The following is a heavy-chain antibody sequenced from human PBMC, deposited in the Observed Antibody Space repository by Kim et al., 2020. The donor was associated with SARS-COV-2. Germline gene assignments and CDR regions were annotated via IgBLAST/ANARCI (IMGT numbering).Heavy chain of an antibody. CDR3: ARGSADYYDSSGYEF. CDR1: GGTFSSYA. Sequence: SVKVSCKASGGTFSSYAISWVRQAPGQGLEWMGGIIPIFGTANYAQKFQGRVTITADESTSTAYMELSSLSSEDTAVYYCARGSADYYDSSGYEFWGQGTMGTVSS. J-gene: IGHJ3*01. CDR2: IIPIFGTA. D-gene: IGHD3-22*01. V-gene: IGHV1-69*13.